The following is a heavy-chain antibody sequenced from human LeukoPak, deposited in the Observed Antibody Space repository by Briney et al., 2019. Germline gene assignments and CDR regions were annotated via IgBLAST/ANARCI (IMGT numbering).Heavy chain of an antibody. CDR3: ARLTSWSPLGWFDP. V-gene: IGHV4-59*08. J-gene: IGHJ5*02. D-gene: IGHD3-16*01. CDR1: GGSISSYY. Sequence: PSETLSLTCTVSGGSISSYYWSWIRQPPGKGLEWIGYTYYSESTNYNPSLKSRVTISVDTSKNQFSLKLSSVTAADTAVYYCARLTSWSPLGWFDPWGQGTLVTVSS. CDR2: TYYSEST.